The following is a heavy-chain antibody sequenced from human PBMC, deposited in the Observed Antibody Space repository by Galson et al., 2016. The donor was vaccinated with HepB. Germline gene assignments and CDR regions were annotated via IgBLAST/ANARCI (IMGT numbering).Heavy chain of an antibody. CDR3: AGGRGFIVVVAAATPPADY. CDR1: GFTFYTYA. V-gene: IGHV3-23*01. CDR2: ISVSGDST. D-gene: IGHD2-15*01. J-gene: IGHJ4*02. Sequence: SLRLSCAASGFTFYTYAMSWVRQAPGKGLEWVAAISVSGDSTKYAGSVKGRFTISRDNSKNTVYLQMNSLRAEDTAVYYCAGGRGFIVVVAAATPPADYWGQGTLVIVSS.